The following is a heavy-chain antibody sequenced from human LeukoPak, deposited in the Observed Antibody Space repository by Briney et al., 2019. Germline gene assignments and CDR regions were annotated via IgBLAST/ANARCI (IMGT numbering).Heavy chain of an antibody. D-gene: IGHD3-10*01. J-gene: IGHJ4*02. CDR2: ASTSGGST. CDR1: GFTFSNYA. Sequence: PGGSLRLSCAASGFTFSNYAMNWVRQAPGKGLEWVSAASTSGGSTYYADSVKGRFTISRDNSKNTLYLQMNSLRADDTAVYYCASKGSSGSSYYFDYWGQGTLVTVSS. V-gene: IGHV3-23*01. CDR3: ASKGSSGSSYYFDY.